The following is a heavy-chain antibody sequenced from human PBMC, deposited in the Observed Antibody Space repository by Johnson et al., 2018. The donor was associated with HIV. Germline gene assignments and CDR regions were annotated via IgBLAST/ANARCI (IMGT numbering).Heavy chain of an antibody. V-gene: IGHV3-20*04. CDR2: MNWNGGST. CDR1: GFTFDDYG. J-gene: IGHJ3*02. D-gene: IGHD3-10*02. Sequence: VQLVESGGGVVRPGGSLRLSCAASGFTFDDYGMSWVRQAPGKGLEWVSGMNWNGGSTGYADCVKGRFTIHRDNYKTTMHLQMTSLSTEDPAVYSCARDLRFNRTVQGRVIISGAFDMWGQGTVVHVSS. CDR3: ARDLRFNRTVQGRVIISGAFDM.